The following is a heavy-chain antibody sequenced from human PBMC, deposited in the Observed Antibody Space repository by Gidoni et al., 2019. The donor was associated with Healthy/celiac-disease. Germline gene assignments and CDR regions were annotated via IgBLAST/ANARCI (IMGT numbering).Heavy chain of an antibody. Sequence: EVQLVESGGGLVQPGGSLRLSCAASGFTFSSYSMNWVRQAPGKGLEWFSYISSSSSTIYYADSVKGRFTISRDNAKNSRYRQMNSLRDEDTAVYYCARDSSSWDDAFDIWGQGTMVTVSS. CDR3: ARDSSSWDDAFDI. D-gene: IGHD6-13*01. V-gene: IGHV3-48*02. J-gene: IGHJ3*02. CDR1: GFTFSSYS. CDR2: ISSSSSTI.